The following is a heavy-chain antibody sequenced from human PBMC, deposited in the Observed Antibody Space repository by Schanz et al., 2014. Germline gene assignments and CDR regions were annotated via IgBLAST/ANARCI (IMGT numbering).Heavy chain of an antibody. CDR3: ARSRSGFYFDY. CDR1: GFTFSDYY. Sequence: VQLVESGGGLVKPGGSLRLSCAASGFTFSDYYINWIRQAPGKGLEWVSYIGNGGVTIYYADSVKGRFTISRDNAKNSLYLQMNSLRAEDTAVYYCARSRSGFYFDYWGQGTLVTVSS. V-gene: IGHV3-11*04. CDR2: IGNGGVTI. J-gene: IGHJ4*02. D-gene: IGHD1-26*01.